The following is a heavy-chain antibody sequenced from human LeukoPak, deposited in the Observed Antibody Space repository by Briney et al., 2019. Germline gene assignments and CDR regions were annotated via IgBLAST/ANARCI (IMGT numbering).Heavy chain of an antibody. D-gene: IGHD3-9*01. Sequence: SETLSLTCAVSGGSISSGGYSWSWTRQPPGKGLEWIGYIYHSGSTYYNPSLKSRVTISVDTSKNQFSLKLSSVTAADTAVYYCARQGLRYFDWLLSLRGAFDYWGQGTLVTVSS. CDR1: GGSISSGGYS. CDR2: IYHSGST. J-gene: IGHJ4*02. CDR3: ARQGLRYFDWLLSLRGAFDY. V-gene: IGHV4-30-2*03.